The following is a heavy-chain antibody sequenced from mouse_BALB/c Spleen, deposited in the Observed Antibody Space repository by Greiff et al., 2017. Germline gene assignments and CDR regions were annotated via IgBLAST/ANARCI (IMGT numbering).Heavy chain of an antibody. CDR2: IRLKSNNYAT. J-gene: IGHJ2*01. CDR1: GFTFSNYW. CDR3: TRNRYYGNLYYFDY. Sequence: DVKLQESGGGLVQPGGSMKLSCVASGFTFSNYWMNWVRQSPEKGLEWVAEIRLKSNNYATHYAESVKGRFTISRDDSKSSVYLQMNNLRAEDTGIYYCTRNRYYGNLYYFDYWGQGTTLTVSS. V-gene: IGHV6-6*02. D-gene: IGHD2-1*01.